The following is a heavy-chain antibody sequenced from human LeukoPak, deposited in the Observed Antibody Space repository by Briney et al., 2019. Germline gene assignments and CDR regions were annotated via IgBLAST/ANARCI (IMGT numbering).Heavy chain of an antibody. J-gene: IGHJ3*02. Sequence: GGSLRLSCAASGFTFSSYWMHWVRQAPGKGLEWVSVIYSGGSTYYADSVKGRFTISRHNSKNTLYLQMNSLRAEDTAVYYCSRISGSYWDDAVDIWGQGTMVTVSS. D-gene: IGHD3-10*01. CDR3: SRISGSYWDDAVDI. CDR1: GFTFSSYW. CDR2: IYSGGST. V-gene: IGHV3-66*02.